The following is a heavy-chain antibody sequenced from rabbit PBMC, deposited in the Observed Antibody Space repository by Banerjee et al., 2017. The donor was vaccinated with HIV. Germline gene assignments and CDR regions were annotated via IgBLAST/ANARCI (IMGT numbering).Heavy chain of an antibody. J-gene: IGHJ4*01. CDR2: IYAGSSGST. CDR3: ARAGGAGDGYVHYFDL. Sequence: QEQLEESGGDLVKPEGSLTLTCTASGFSFSSSYWICWVRQAPGKGLEWIACIYAGSSGSTYYASWATGRFTISKTSSTTVTLQMTSLTAADTATYFCARAGGAGDGYVHYFDLRGPGTLVTVS. D-gene: IGHD6-1*01. V-gene: IGHV1S45*01. CDR1: GFSFSSSYW.